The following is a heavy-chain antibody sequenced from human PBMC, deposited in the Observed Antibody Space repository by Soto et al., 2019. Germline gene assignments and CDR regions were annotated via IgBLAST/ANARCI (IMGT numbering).Heavy chain of an antibody. CDR3: ARDKNYYDSSGYWNWFDP. CDR2: INPNSGGT. V-gene: IGHV1-2*02. D-gene: IGHD3-22*01. J-gene: IGHJ5*02. Sequence: EASVKVSCKASGYTFTGYYMHWVRQAPGQGLEWMGWINPNSGGTNYAQKFQGRVTMTRDTSISTAYMELSRLRSDDTAVYYCARDKNYYDSSGYWNWFDPWGQGTLVTVSS. CDR1: GYTFTGYY.